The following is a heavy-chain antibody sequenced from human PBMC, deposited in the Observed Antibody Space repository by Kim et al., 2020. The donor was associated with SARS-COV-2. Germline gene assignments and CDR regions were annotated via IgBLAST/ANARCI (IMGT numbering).Heavy chain of an antibody. D-gene: IGHD4-17*01. J-gene: IGHJ5*01. CDR2: ISGSGGRV. CDR1: GFTFSRYA. Sequence: GGSLRLSCAASGFTFSRYAMTWVRQAPGKGLEWVSAISGSGGRVYHVDSVKGRFTISRDNSKNTLYLQMNSLRAEDTAIYYCAKDSGNDYGDQLDSWGQGTLVTVSS. CDR3: AKDSGNDYGDQLDS. V-gene: IGHV3-23*01.